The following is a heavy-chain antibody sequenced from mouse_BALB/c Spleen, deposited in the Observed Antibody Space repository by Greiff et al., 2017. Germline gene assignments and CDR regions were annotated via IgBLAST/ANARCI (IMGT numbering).Heavy chain of an antibody. D-gene: IGHD1-1*01. CDR3: ARSYGSSYYAMDY. CDR2: ISSGSSTI. V-gene: IGHV5-17*02. J-gene: IGHJ4*01. Sequence: EVKLMESGGGLVQPGGSRKLSCAASGFTFSSFGMHWVRQAPEQGLEWVAYISSGSSTIYYADTVKGRFTISRDNPKNTLFLQMTSLRSEDTAMYYCARSYGSSYYAMDYWGQGTSVTVSS. CDR1: GFTFSSFG.